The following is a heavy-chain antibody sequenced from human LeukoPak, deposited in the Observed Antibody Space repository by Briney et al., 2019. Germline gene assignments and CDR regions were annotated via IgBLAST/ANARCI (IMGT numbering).Heavy chain of an antibody. CDR2: INSDGSST. D-gene: IGHD2-21*02. J-gene: IGHJ4*02. V-gene: IGHV3-74*01. CDR1: GFTFSSYW. CDR3: ARDPVPATARHFDY. Sequence: PGGSLRLSCAASGFTFSSYWMHWLRQAPGKGLVWVSRINSDGSSTSYADSVRGRFTISRDNAKNTLYLQMNSLRGEDTGVYYCARDPVPATARHFDYWGQGTLVTVSS.